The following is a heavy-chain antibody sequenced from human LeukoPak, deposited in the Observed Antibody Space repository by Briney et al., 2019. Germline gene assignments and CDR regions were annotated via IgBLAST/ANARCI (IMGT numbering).Heavy chain of an antibody. J-gene: IGHJ4*02. CDR2: ISDSGGTT. CDR1: GFTFSSQG. Sequence: GGSLRLSCAATGFTFSSQGMSWARQAPGKELEWVSAISDSGGTTYYADSVKGRFTISRDNAKNSLHLQMNSLRAEDTAVYYCIRGGFSLDYWGQGTLVTVSS. CDR3: IRGGFSLDY. D-gene: IGHD3-16*01. V-gene: IGHV3-23*01.